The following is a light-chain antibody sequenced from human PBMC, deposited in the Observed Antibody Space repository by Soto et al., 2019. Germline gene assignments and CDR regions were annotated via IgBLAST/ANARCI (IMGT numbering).Light chain of an antibody. J-gene: IGKJ5*01. Sequence: EIVMTQSPATLSVSPGERATLSCRASQSVSSSLAWYQQKPGQAPRLLIYGASTRATGIPARFSGSGSGTDFTLTISSLEPEDFAVYYCQQRSNWPPGVITFGQGTRLE. V-gene: IGKV3-11*01. CDR1: QSVSSS. CDR2: GAS. CDR3: QQRSNWPPGVIT.